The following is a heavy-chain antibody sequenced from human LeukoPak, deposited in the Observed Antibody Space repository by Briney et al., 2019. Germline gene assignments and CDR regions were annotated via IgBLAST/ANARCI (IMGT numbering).Heavy chain of an antibody. D-gene: IGHD3-10*01. CDR1: GFTLDDYA. J-gene: IGHJ3*02. V-gene: IGHV3-43*02. CDR3: GEDIKAFLWFGEFRSGAFDI. CDR2: ICGDGGST. Sequence: GGSLTLSCAASGFTLDDYAMHWVRQAPGKGLEWISLICGDGGSTYYAYSVKRRFTISRENSKNSLYLQIDSLRTADNALYYCGEDIKAFLWFGEFRSGAFDIWGQGTMVTVSS.